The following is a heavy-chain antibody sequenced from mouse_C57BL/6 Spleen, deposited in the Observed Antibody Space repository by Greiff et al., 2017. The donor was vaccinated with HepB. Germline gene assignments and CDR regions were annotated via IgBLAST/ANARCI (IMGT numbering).Heavy chain of an antibody. CDR2: INPNNGGT. CDR3: AREGKGGFAY. V-gene: IGHV1-26*01. J-gene: IGHJ3*01. Sequence: VQLQQSGPELVKPGASVKISCKASGYTFTDYYMNWVKQSHGKSLEWIGDINPNNGGTSYNQKFKGKATLTVDKSSSTAYMELRSLTSKDSAVDYCAREGKGGFAYWGQGTLVTVAT. CDR1: GYTFTDYY.